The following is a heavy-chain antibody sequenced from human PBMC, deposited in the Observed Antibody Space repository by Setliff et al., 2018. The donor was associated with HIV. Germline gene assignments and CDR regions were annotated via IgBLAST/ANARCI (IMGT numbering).Heavy chain of an antibody. J-gene: IGHJ6*03. CDR1: GGSLSSGLQY. CDR2: INHGGIT. Sequence: SETLSLTCNVSGGSLSSGLQYWGWVRQSPGKGLEWIGEINHGGITNYNPSLKSRVTISVDMSKNQYSLKLSSVTAADTAVYYCARKATTYYYFYYLDVWGKGTTVTVSS. V-gene: IGHV4-39*01. CDR3: ARKATTYYYFYYLDV. D-gene: IGHD1-1*01.